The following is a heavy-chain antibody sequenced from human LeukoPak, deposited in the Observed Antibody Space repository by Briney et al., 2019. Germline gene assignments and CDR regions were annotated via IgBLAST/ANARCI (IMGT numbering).Heavy chain of an antibody. CDR2: IKQDGSEK. Sequence: GGSLRLSCAASGFTFSSYWMSWVRQAPGKGLEWVANIKQDGSEKYYVDSVKGRFTISRDNAKNSLYLHMNSLRAEDTAVYYCARVRKAYYYDSSGYFSYWGQGTLVTVSS. J-gene: IGHJ4*02. V-gene: IGHV3-7*01. D-gene: IGHD3-22*01. CDR3: ARVRKAYYYDSSGYFSY. CDR1: GFTFSSYW.